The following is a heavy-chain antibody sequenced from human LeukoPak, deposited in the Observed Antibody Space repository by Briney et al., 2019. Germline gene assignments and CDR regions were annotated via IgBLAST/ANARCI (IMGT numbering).Heavy chain of an antibody. J-gene: IGHJ4*02. D-gene: IGHD3-10*01. CDR3: ARDVITMVRGVKSRHFDY. CDR1: GYTFTGYY. V-gene: IGHV1-2*04. CDR2: INANSGGT. Sequence: ASVKVSCKASGYTFTGYYMHWVRQAPGQGLEWMGWINANSGGTNYAQKFQGWVTMARDTSISTAYMELSRLRSDDTAVYYCARDVITMVRGVKSRHFDYWGQGTLVTVSS.